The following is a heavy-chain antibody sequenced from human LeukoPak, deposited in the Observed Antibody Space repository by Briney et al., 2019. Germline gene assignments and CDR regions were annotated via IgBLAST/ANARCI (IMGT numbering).Heavy chain of an antibody. CDR1: GFTVSSNY. CDR3: ARWGASYYDFWSGTYAFDI. CDR2: IYSGGST. J-gene: IGHJ3*02. V-gene: IGHV3-53*01. D-gene: IGHD3-3*01. Sequence: GGSLRLSCAASGFTVSSNYMSWVRQAPGKGLEWVSVIYSGGSTYYADSVKGRFTISRDNSKNTLYLQMNSLRAEDTAVYYCARWGASYYDFWSGTYAFDIWGQGTMVTVSS.